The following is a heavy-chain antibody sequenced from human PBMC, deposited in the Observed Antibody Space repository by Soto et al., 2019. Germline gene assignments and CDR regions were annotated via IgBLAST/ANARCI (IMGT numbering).Heavy chain of an antibody. Sequence: GGSVRRSCAASGLTCSDRYMDWVRQAPGKGLEWVGRIRKKTNSYTTEYAASVKGRFIISRDDSTNSLYLQMSSLKTEDTAVYYCTTVTTVDYYFDYWGQGPLVTVSS. CDR3: TTVTTVDYYFDY. D-gene: IGHD4-17*01. V-gene: IGHV3-72*01. CDR1: GLTCSDRY. J-gene: IGHJ4*02. CDR2: IRKKTNSYTT.